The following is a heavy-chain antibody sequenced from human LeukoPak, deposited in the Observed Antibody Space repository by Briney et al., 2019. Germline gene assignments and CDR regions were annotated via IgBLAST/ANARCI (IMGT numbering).Heavy chain of an antibody. CDR2: IKQDGSEK. J-gene: IGHJ6*03. CDR1: GFTFSSYW. V-gene: IGHV3-7*01. D-gene: IGHD2-21*02. Sequence: GGSLRLSCAASGFTFSSYWMSWVRQAPGKGLEWVANIKQDGSEKYYVDSVKGRFTISRDNAKSSLYLQMNSLRAEDTAVYYCARESCGGDCYSDYYYYMDVWGKGTTVTVSS. CDR3: ARESCGGDCYSDYYYYMDV.